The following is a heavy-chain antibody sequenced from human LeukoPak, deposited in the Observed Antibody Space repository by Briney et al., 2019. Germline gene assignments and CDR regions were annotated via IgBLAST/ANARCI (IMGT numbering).Heavy chain of an antibody. CDR2: INGNGYIT. CDR1: RFTFNSYA. CDR3: ARVKRDCSDGSCYSYDY. J-gene: IGHJ4*02. D-gene: IGHD2-15*01. Sequence: GGSLRLSCAASRFTFNSYAVNWVRQAPGKGLEWVSGINGNGYITYYADSVRGRFTISRDNSKNTLYLQMNSLRAGDTAVYYCARVKRDCSDGSCYSYDYWGQGTLVTVSS. V-gene: IGHV3-23*01.